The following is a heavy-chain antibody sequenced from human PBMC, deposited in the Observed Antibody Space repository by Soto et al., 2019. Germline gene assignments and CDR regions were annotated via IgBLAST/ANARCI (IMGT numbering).Heavy chain of an antibody. CDR2: IKEDGSEK. J-gene: IGHJ4*02. D-gene: IGHD1-1*01. CDR1: GFSFGNDG. CDR3: ARPERNSKYHPQLS. V-gene: IGHV3-7*01. Sequence: GGSLRLSCTASGFSFGNDGMGWVRQAPGKGLGWVANIKEDGSEKFSVDSVRGRFTISRDNAKNSLYLQMNSLRADDTAVYYCARPERNSKYHPQLSWGQGTLVTVSS.